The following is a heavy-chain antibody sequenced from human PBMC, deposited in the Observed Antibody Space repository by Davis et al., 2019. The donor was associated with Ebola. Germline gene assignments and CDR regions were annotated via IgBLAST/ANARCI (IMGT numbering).Heavy chain of an antibody. D-gene: IGHD2-21*01. CDR2: LHPMAGGA. V-gene: IGHV1-46*01. CDR3: ARCRGDCYSDTLDI. Sequence: AASVKVSCKASGFNFGTYYFHWVRQAPGQGLEWMGILHPMAGGAGYAQKFRGRVTMTRDRSTSTVYLELSSLRGDDTAVYYCARCRGDCYSDTLDIWGQGTVVTVSS. J-gene: IGHJ3*02. CDR1: GFNFGTYY.